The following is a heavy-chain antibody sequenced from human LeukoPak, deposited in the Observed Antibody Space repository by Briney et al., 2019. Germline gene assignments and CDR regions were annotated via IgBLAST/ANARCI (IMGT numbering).Heavy chain of an antibody. CDR1: GITVSSNY. Sequence: PGGSLRLSCAASGITVSSNYMSWVRQAPGKGLEWVSVIYSGGSTYYADSVKGRFTISRDNSKNTLYLQMNSLRAEDTAVYYCAKDRASGSGSYSYRGFDHWGQGTLVTVSS. V-gene: IGHV3-53*01. CDR3: AKDRASGSGSYSYRGFDH. CDR2: IYSGGST. J-gene: IGHJ5*02. D-gene: IGHD6-19*01.